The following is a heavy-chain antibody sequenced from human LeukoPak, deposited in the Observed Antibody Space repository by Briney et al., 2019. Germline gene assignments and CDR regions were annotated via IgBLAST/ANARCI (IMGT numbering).Heavy chain of an antibody. J-gene: IGHJ6*02. D-gene: IGHD3-22*01. V-gene: IGHV4-30-2*02. CDR2: IYHSGST. CDR1: GGSISSGGYS. Sequence: PSETLSLTCAASGGSISSGGYSWSWIRQPPGKGLEWIGYIYHSGSTYYNPSLKSRVTISVDRSKNQFSLKLSSVTAADTAVYYCARVYYYDSSGYYYYYYYGMDVWGQGTTVTVSS. CDR3: ARVYYYDSSGYYYYYYYGMDV.